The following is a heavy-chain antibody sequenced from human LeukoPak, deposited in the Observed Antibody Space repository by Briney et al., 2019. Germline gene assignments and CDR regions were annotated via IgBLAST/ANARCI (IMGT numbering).Heavy chain of an antibody. D-gene: IGHD3-10*02. CDR2: ISLNSGSI. Sequence: GRSLSLSCAASGFTFDDYAMHWVRQAPGKGREWVSGISLNSGSIGYADAVKGRFTISRDNAKNSLYLQMNSLRAEDTALYYCAKSMSGGSNWFDPWGQRTLCTVSS. CDR3: AKSMSGGSNWFDP. V-gene: IGHV3-9*01. CDR1: GFTFDDYA. J-gene: IGHJ5*02.